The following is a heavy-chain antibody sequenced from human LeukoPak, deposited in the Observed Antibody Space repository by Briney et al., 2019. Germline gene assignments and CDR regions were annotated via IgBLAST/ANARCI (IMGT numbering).Heavy chain of an antibody. D-gene: IGHD6-13*01. J-gene: IGHJ2*01. CDR2: NYYSGSP. CDR3: ARVSSSWYQYWYFDL. V-gene: IGHV4-38-2*02. Sequence: SETLSLTCSVSGYSIRSGYYWGWIRQPPGKGPEWIGRNYYSGSPYYNPSLQSRVHISVDTSKNQFALKLSSVTAADTAVYYCARVSSSWYQYWYFDLWGRGTLVTVSS. CDR1: GYSIRSGYY.